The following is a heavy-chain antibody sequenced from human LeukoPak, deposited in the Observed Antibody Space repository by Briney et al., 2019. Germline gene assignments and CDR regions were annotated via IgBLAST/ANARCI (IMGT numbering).Heavy chain of an antibody. J-gene: IGHJ4*02. CDR2: INPSSGST. CDR3: EGRAGYHDYIDY. CDR1: RYIYTGYT. D-gene: IGHD3-9*01. V-gene: IGHV1-46*01. Sequence: ASVRVSCKASRYIYTGYTMHSGSQAPGQGLEWMGIINPSSGSTSYAQKFQDRVKMTRDTSRSTVYMELSSLRSEASAVYYCEGRAGYHDYIDYWGQGTLVTVSS.